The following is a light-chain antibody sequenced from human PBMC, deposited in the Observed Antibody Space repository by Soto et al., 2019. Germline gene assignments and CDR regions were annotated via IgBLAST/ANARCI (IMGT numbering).Light chain of an antibody. CDR3: QQYSNWPVT. J-gene: IGKJ2*01. CDR2: GAS. V-gene: IGKV3-15*01. Sequence: EIPLTQSPATLSVSPGERVTLSCRASQSVSSNLAWYQQKPGQAPRLLIYGASTRATGIPARFSGSGSGTEFTLTISSLQSEDFAVYYCQQYSNWPVTFGQGTKLEIK. CDR1: QSVSSN.